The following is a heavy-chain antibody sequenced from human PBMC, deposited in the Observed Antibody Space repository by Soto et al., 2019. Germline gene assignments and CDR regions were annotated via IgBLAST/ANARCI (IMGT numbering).Heavy chain of an antibody. V-gene: IGHV1-2*04. CDR1: GYTFTGYY. CDR3: ARSPSDILTGYYTYYFDY. CDR2: INPNSGGT. D-gene: IGHD3-9*01. J-gene: IGHJ4*02. Sequence: GASVKVSCKASGYTFTGYYMHWVRQAPGQGNEWMRWINPNSGGTNYAQKFQGWVTMTRDTSISTAYMEQSRLRSDDTAVYYCARSPSDILTGYYTYYFDYWGQGTLVTVSS.